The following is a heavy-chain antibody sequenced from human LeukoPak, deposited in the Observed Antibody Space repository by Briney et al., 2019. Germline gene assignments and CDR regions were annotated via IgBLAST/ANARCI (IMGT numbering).Heavy chain of an antibody. D-gene: IGHD6-19*01. CDR1: GYTFTSYY. J-gene: IGHJ3*02. V-gene: IGHV1-46*01. Sequence: ASVKVSCKASGYTFTSYYMHWVRQAPGQGLEWMGIINPSGGSTSYAQKFQGRVTMTRDTSTSTVYMELSSLRSEDTAVYYCARIAVAAQDEIDAFDIWGQGTMVTVSS. CDR3: ARIAVAAQDEIDAFDI. CDR2: INPSGGST.